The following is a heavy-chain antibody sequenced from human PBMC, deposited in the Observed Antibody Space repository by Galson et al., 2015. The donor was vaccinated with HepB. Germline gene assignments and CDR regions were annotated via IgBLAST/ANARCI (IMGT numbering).Heavy chain of an antibody. CDR1: GFTFDDYA. Sequence: SLRLSCAASGFTFDDYAMHWVRQAPGKGLEWVSGISWNSGNIHYADSVKGRFAISRDNARTSLSLEMNSLRAEDTALYYCAKDSSGWSRFDSWGQGTVVAVSS. CDR2: ISWNSGNI. D-gene: IGHD6-19*01. J-gene: IGHJ4*02. V-gene: IGHV3-9*01. CDR3: AKDSSGWSRFDS.